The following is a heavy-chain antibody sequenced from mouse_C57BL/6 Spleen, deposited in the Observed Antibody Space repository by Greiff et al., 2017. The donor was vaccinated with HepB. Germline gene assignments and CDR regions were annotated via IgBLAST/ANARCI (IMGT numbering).Heavy chain of an antibody. V-gene: IGHV2-9-1*01. J-gene: IGHJ3*01. Sequence: VKLVESGPGLVAPSQSLSITCTVSGFSLTSYAISWVRQPPGKGLEWLGVIWTGGGTKYNSALKSRLSISKDNSKSQVFLKRNSLQTDDTARYYCARNEGDYDWFAYWGQGTLVTVSA. CDR2: IWTGGGT. CDR3: ARNEGDYDWFAY. CDR1: GFSLTSYA. D-gene: IGHD2-4*01.